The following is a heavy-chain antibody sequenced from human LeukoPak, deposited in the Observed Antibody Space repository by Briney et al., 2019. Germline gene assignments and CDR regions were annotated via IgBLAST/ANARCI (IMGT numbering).Heavy chain of an antibody. D-gene: IGHD3-10*01. J-gene: IGHJ4*02. CDR1: GFTFSSYG. V-gene: IGHV3-30*18. CDR3: AKLYYGSGSYYNC. CDR2: ISYDGSNK. Sequence: GGSLRLSCAASGFTFSSYGMHWVRQAPGKGLEWVAVISYDGSNKYYADSVKGRFTISRDNPKNTLYLQMNSLRAEDTAVYYCAKLYYGSGSYYNCWGQGTLVTVSS.